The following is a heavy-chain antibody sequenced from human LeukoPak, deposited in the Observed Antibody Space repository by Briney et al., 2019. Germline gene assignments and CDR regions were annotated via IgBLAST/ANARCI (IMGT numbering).Heavy chain of an antibody. CDR2: ISPSGGRT. CDR3: ARGAHVRMYDSNHNCFDP. Sequence: ASVKVSCKASGYTFTSYYIYWMRQAHGHGLDWMGIISPSGGRTNYAHKFQGRVTMTRDMSTSTVYMELSSLRSEDTAVYYCARGAHVRMYDSNHNCFDPWGQGTLVTVSS. D-gene: IGHD3-22*01. CDR1: GYTFTSYY. J-gene: IGHJ5*02. V-gene: IGHV1-46*01.